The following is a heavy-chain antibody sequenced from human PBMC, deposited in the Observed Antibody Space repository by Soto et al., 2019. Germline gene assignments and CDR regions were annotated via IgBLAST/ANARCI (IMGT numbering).Heavy chain of an antibody. Sequence: QVQLVQSGAEVKKPGSSVKVSCKASGGTFSSYSINWVRQAPGQGLEWMGELIPIFGTASYAQKFQGRVTITADESTSTAYMELSSLRSEDTAVYYCARDGGRHSGGIDYWGQGTLVTVSS. V-gene: IGHV1-69*01. J-gene: IGHJ4*02. CDR1: GGTFSSYS. CDR2: LIPIFGTA. D-gene: IGHD1-26*01. CDR3: ARDGGRHSGGIDY.